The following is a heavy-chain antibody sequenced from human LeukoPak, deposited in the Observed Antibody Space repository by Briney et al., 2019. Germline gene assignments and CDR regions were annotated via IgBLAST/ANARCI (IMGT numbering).Heavy chain of an antibody. CDR3: ARDRGIAVAGLDFDY. CDR2: INPNSGGT. D-gene: IGHD6-19*01. Sequence: ASVKVSCKASGYTFTGYYMHWVRQAPGQGLEWMGWINPNSGGTNYAQKFQGWVTMTRDTSISTAYMELSRLRSDDTAVYYCARDRGIAVAGLDFDYWGQGTLVTVSS. CDR1: GYTFTGYY. J-gene: IGHJ4*02. V-gene: IGHV1-2*04.